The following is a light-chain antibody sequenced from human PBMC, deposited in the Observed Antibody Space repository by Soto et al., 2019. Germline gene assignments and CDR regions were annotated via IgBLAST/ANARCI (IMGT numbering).Light chain of an antibody. Sequence: DLQMTQSPSSLSASVGDRVTITCQASQDIRKYLNWYQQKPGRAPKLLIYGASNLETGVPSRFSGSGYGTDYIFTISSLQPEYVATYYCQRYDNLPPFTFGPGTKVAIK. V-gene: IGKV1-33*01. CDR3: QRYDNLPPFT. CDR2: GAS. J-gene: IGKJ3*01. CDR1: QDIRKY.